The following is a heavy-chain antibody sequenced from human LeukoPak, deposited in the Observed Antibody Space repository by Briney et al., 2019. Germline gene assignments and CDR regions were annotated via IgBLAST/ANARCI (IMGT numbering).Heavy chain of an antibody. CDR1: GGSISSGGYY. Sequence: SQTLSLTCTVSGGSISSGGYYWSWIRQHPGTGLEWIGYIYYSGSTYYNPSLKSRVTISVDTSKNQFSLKLSSVTAADTAVYYCARGWKIAVGGRVVWFDPWGQGTLVTVSS. D-gene: IGHD6-13*01. CDR3: ARGWKIAVGGRVVWFDP. V-gene: IGHV4-31*03. J-gene: IGHJ5*02. CDR2: IYYSGST.